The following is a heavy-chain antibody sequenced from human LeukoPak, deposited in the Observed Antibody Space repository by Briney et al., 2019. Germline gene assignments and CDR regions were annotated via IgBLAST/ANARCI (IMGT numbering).Heavy chain of an antibody. D-gene: IGHD6-19*01. Sequence: SETLSLTCTVSGDSISSNYWSWIRQSPGRGLEWIGYVYYSGSTNYNPSLKSRVTMSVDTSKNQFSLKLSSVTAADTAVYYCARCSSGWPYFDYWGQGTLVTVSS. V-gene: IGHV4-59*12. CDR3: ARCSSGWPYFDY. CDR2: VYYSGST. J-gene: IGHJ4*02. CDR1: GDSISSNY.